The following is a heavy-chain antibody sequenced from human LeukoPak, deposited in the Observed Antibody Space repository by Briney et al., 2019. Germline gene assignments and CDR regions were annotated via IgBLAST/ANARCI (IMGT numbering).Heavy chain of an antibody. CDR1: GGSFSGYY. CDR2: INHSGST. CDR3: ARPVSGSSGGYYNY. J-gene: IGHJ4*02. Sequence: SETLSLTCAVYGGSFSGYYWSWIRQPPGKGLEWIGEINHSGSTNYNPSLKSRVTISVDTSKNQFSLKLSSVTAADTAVYYCARPVSGSSGGYYNYWGQGTLVTVSS. D-gene: IGHD6-19*01. V-gene: IGHV4-34*01.